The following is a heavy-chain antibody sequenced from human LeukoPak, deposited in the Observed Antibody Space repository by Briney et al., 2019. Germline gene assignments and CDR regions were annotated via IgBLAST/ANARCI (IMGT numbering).Heavy chain of an antibody. J-gene: IGHJ4*02. Sequence: PGGSLRLSCAASGFTFSSYSMNWVRQAPGKGLEWVSSISSSSSYIYYADSVKGRFTISRDNAKNSLYLQMNSLRAEDTAVYYCERADVGAKGIVDYWGQGTLVTVSS. V-gene: IGHV3-21*01. CDR3: ERADVGAKGIVDY. D-gene: IGHD1-26*01. CDR1: GFTFSSYS. CDR2: ISSSSSYI.